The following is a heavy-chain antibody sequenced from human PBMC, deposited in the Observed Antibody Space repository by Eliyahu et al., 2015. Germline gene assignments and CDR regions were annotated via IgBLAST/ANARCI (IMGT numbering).Heavy chain of an antibody. CDR1: GGSFSGYY. J-gene: IGHJ4*02. D-gene: IGHD2-2*01. V-gene: IGHV4-34*02. CDR2: AEYGGTT. CDR3: ARKGIVPANYFFDY. Sequence: QVQLQQWGARLLKPAETLSLTCAVXGGSFSGYYWSWIRPSPGKGLEWXGEAEYGGTTNYRPSLKSRVTISVDIIKKQVSLRXSSVTAADTAVYYCARKGIVPANYFFDYWGQGILVTVSS.